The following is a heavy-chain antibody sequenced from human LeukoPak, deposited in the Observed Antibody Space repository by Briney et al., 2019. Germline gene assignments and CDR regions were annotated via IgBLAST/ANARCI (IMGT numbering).Heavy chain of an antibody. J-gene: IGHJ4*02. V-gene: IGHV3-21*01. CDR2: IRSSSSYI. D-gene: IGHD3-22*01. CDR3: ASTSPYYYDSSGPPDY. Sequence: PGGSLRLSCAASGFTFSNCSMNWVRQAPGKGLEWVSSIRSSSSYIYYADSVKGRFTISRDNAKNSLYLQMNSLRAEDTAVYYCASTSPYYYDSSGPPDYWGQGTLVTVPS. CDR1: GFTFSNCS.